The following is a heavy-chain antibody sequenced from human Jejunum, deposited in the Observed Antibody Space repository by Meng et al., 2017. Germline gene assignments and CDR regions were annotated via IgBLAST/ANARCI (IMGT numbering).Heavy chain of an antibody. V-gene: IGHV3-33*01. Sequence: QMQPVGSGGGVVQPGKSLRLSCSASGFNFTNYGMHWVRQAPGKGLEWVAVIWHDGSKVFYADSVRGRFTISRDNSHNTVDLQMNSVGVDDTAVYFCLRGRDYWGQGTLVTVSS. CDR3: LRGRDY. CDR1: GFNFTNYG. CDR2: IWHDGSKV. D-gene: IGHD3-10*01. J-gene: IGHJ4*02.